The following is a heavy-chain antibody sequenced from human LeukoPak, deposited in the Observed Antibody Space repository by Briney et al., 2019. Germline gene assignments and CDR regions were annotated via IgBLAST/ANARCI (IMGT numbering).Heavy chain of an antibody. D-gene: IGHD2-15*01. CDR1: GYTFTSYD. V-gene: IGHV1-8*01. CDR2: MNPNSGNT. CDR3: ARGVGYCSGGSCYSARWFDP. J-gene: IGHJ5*02. Sequence: GASVKVSCKASGYTFTSYDINWVRQATGPGLEWMGWMNPNSGNTGYAQKFQGRVTMTRNTSISTAYMELSSLRSEDTAVYYCARGVGYCSGGSCYSARWFDPWGQGTLVTVSS.